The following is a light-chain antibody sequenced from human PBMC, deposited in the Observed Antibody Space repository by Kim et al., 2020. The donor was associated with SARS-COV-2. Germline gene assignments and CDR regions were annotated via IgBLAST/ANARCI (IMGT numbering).Light chain of an antibody. J-gene: IGKJ4*01. CDR1: QSVSSY. CDR3: QQRSNWPT. CDR2: DAS. Sequence: TLCPGERAPLYCRASQSVSSYLAWYQQKPGQAPRLLSYDASNRATGIPARFSGSGSGTDFTLTISSLEPEDFAVYYCQQRSNWPTFGGGTKVDIK. V-gene: IGKV3-11*01.